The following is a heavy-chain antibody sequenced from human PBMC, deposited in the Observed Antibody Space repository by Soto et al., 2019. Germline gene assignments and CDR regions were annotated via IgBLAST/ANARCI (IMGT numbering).Heavy chain of an antibody. CDR3: ARENGIVGVTAEYGMDV. CDR2: ISAYNGHT. CDR1: VFTFRSYS. Sequence: ASEQLSFNTFVFTFRSYSISWVRQAHGQGVEWMGWISAYNGHTNYAQKLRGRVTMTTDTSTSTAYIELRSLKTQDTAAHDCARENGIVGVTAEYGMDVWGQGSTVT. D-gene: IGHD1-26*01. J-gene: IGHJ6*02. V-gene: IGHV1-18*04.